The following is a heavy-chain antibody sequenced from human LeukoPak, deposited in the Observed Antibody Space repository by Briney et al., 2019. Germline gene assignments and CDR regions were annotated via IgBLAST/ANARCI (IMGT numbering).Heavy chain of an antibody. Sequence: SGGSLRLSCAASGFTFSSYGMHWVRQAPGKGLEWVAVISYDGSNKYYADSVKGRFTISRDNSKNTLYLQMNSLRAEDTAVYYCAKDSRDTAMPNNWFDPWGQGTLVTVSS. V-gene: IGHV3-30*18. D-gene: IGHD5-18*01. J-gene: IGHJ5*02. CDR3: AKDSRDTAMPNNWFDP. CDR1: GFTFSSYG. CDR2: ISYDGSNK.